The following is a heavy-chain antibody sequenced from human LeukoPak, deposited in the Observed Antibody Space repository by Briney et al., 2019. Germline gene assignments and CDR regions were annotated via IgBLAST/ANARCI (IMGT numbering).Heavy chain of an antibody. CDR2: ILPLLDIA. CDR1: GGXFSSYA. V-gene: IGHV1-69*04. Sequence: ASVKVSCKASGGXFSSYAISWVRQAPGQGLEWMGLILPLLDIANYAQKFKGRSTTTADKSTSTVYMELSSMRSEDTAVYYCARDGGADYGGNSDAFDIWGQGTMVTVSS. D-gene: IGHD4-23*01. CDR3: ARDGGADYGGNSDAFDI. J-gene: IGHJ3*02.